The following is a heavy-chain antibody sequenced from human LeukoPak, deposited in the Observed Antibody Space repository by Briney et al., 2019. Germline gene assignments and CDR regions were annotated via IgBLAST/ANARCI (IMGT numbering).Heavy chain of an antibody. J-gene: IGHJ4*02. CDR2: ISYDGSNK. CDR1: GFTFSSYG. D-gene: IGHD2-21*02. V-gene: IGHV3-30*18. CDR3: AKLSTALDFDY. Sequence: GGSLRLSCAASGFTFSSYGMHWVRQAPGKGLEWVAIISYDGSNKYYADSVKGRFTISRDNSKNTLYLQMNSLRPEDTAVYYCAKLSTALDFDYWGQGTLVTVSS.